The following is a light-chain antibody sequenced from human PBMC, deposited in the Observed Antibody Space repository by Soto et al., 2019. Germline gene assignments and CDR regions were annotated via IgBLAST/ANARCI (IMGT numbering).Light chain of an antibody. CDR3: QQYTTSPFT. J-gene: IGKJ3*01. CDR1: QSLSSNY. V-gene: IGKV3-20*01. Sequence: EIVLTQSPGTLSLSPGERATLSCRASQSLSSNYLAWYQQRPGQAPRLLIYGASTRATGIPDRFSGSGSGTDFTLTISRLEPEDFAVYYCQQYTTSPFTFGPGTKVDIK. CDR2: GAS.